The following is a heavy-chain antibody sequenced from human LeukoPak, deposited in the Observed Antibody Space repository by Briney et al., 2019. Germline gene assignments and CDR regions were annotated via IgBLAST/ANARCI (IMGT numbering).Heavy chain of an antibody. V-gene: IGHV4-39*01. CDR2: IYYSGST. CDR1: GGSISSSSYY. Sequence: SETLSLTCTVSGGSISSSSYYWGWIRQPPGKGLEWIGSIYYSGSTYYNPSLKSRVTISVDTSKNQFSLKLSSVTAADTAVYYCAIQETEWLLILWGQGTLVTVSS. J-gene: IGHJ4*02. D-gene: IGHD3-3*01. CDR3: AIQETEWLLIL.